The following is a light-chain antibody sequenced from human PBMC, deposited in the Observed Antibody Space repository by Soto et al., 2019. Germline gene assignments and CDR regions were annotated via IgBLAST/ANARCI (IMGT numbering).Light chain of an antibody. J-gene: IGLJ2*01. V-gene: IGLV2-14*01. CDR1: SSDVGGYNY. Sequence: QSALTQPASVSGSPGQSITISCTGTSSDVGGYNYVSWYQQHPGKAPKLMIYDVTNRPSGVSNRFSGSKSGNTASLTISGLQAEDEADYYCGSYAGSSMYVVFGGGTKLTVL. CDR2: DVT. CDR3: GSYAGSSMYVV.